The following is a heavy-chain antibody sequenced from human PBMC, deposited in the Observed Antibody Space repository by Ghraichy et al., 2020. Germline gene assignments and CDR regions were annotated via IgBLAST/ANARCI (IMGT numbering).Heavy chain of an antibody. Sequence: QTLSLTCVISGDSVSSNSATWNWIRQSPSRGLEWLGRTYYRSKWYNDYAVSVKSRISISPDTSKNQFSLQLNSVTPEDTAVYYCARELPGYTSSWHSNNYYYGMDVWGQGTTVTVSS. CDR3: ARELPGYTSSWHSNNYYYGMDV. CDR2: TYYRSKWYN. J-gene: IGHJ6*02. V-gene: IGHV6-1*01. D-gene: IGHD6-13*01. CDR1: GDSVSSNSAT.